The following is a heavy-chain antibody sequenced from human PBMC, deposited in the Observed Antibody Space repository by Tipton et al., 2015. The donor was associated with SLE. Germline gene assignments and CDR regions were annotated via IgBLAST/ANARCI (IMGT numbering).Heavy chain of an antibody. Sequence: SLRLSCAASGFTFSSYWMSWVRQAPGKGLEWVANIKQDGSEKYYVDSVKGRFTISRDNAKNSLYLQMNSLRAEDTAVYYCARDNGQQLVPSSPYYFDYWGQGTLVTVSS. D-gene: IGHD6-6*01. J-gene: IGHJ4*02. CDR1: GFTFSSYW. CDR3: ARDNGQQLVPSSPYYFDY. CDR2: IKQDGSEK. V-gene: IGHV3-7*01.